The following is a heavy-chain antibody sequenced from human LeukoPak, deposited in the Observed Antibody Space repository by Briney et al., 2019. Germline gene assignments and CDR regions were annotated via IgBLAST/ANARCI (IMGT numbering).Heavy chain of an antibody. D-gene: IGHD3-3*01. V-gene: IGHV3-23*01. CDR1: GFTFNSYA. CDR2: ISGSGGST. CDR3: AKAFTIFGVVTIDY. Sequence: GGSLRLSCAASGFTFNSYAMSWVRQAPGKGLEWVSGISGSGGSTYYADSVKGRFTISRDNSKNTLYLQMNSLRAEDTAVYYCAKAFTIFGVVTIDYWGQGTLVTVSS. J-gene: IGHJ4*02.